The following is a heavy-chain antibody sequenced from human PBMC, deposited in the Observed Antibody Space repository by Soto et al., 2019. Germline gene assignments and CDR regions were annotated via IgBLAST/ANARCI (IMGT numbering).Heavy chain of an antibody. Sequence: PGGSLRLSCAASGFTFSSYAMSWVRQAPGKGLEWVSAISGSGGSTYYADSVKGRFTISRDNSKNTLYLQMNSLRAEDTAVYYCAKGHCSSTSCYLPYYYYYGMDVWGQGTTVTVSS. V-gene: IGHV3-23*01. D-gene: IGHD2-2*01. CDR3: AKGHCSSTSCYLPYYYYYGMDV. CDR1: GFTFSSYA. J-gene: IGHJ6*02. CDR2: ISGSGGST.